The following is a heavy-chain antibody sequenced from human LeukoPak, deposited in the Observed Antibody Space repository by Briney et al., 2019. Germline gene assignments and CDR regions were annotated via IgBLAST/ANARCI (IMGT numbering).Heavy chain of an antibody. CDR3: ARQGDSSSWSYFDY. Sequence: KPSETLSLTCAVSGGSISNYYWSWIRQPPGKGLEWIGYISYTGSTSYHPSLKSRVTISLDTSKNQFSLKLSSVTAADTAVYYCARQGDSSSWSYFDYWGQGTLVTVSS. CDR1: GGSISNYY. D-gene: IGHD6-13*01. CDR2: ISYTGST. J-gene: IGHJ4*02. V-gene: IGHV4-59*08.